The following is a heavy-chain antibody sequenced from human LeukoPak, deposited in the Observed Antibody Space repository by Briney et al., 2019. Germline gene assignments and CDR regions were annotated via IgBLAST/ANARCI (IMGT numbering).Heavy chain of an antibody. V-gene: IGHV3-30*02. CDR3: ARGNYYGSGCDF. J-gene: IGHJ4*02. D-gene: IGHD3-10*01. CDR1: GFTFSNYG. Sequence: AGSLRLSCAASGFTFSNYGMHWVRQAPGKGLEWVAFIYYHGNNKNYADFVKGRFTISRDNSKNTLFLQMNSLRAEDTAVYYCARGNYYGSGCDFWGQGSLVTVSS. CDR2: IYYHGNNK.